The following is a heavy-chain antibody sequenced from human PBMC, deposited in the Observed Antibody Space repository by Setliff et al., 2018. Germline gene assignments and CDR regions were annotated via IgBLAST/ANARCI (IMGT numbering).Heavy chain of an antibody. V-gene: IGHV3-23*01. D-gene: IGHD1-26*01. CDR2: ISGSTI. CDR3: AKVGELLSSAFDI. CDR1: GFTFSSYA. Sequence: PGGSLRLSCAASGFTFSSYAITWVRQAPGKGLEWVSMISGSTIYYADSVKGRFTISRDNSKNTLYLQMNSLRAEDTAVYYCAKVGELLSSAFDIWGQGTMVTV. J-gene: IGHJ3*02.